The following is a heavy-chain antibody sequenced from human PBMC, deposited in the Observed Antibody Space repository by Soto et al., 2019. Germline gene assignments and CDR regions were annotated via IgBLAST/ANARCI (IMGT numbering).Heavy chain of an antibody. CDR3: ATSNHYYYYGMDV. CDR1: GYTLTELS. V-gene: IGHV1-24*01. J-gene: IGHJ6*02. Sequence: GASVKVSCKVSGYTLTELSMHWVRQAPGKGLEWMGSFEPEDGETIYAQNFQGRATLTGDTSADTAYMELSSLRSEDTAMYYCATSNHYYYYGMDVWGQGTTVTVSS. CDR2: FEPEDGET.